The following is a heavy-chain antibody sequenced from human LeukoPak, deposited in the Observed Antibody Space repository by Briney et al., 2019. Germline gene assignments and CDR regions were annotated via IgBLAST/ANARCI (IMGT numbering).Heavy chain of an antibody. V-gene: IGHV3-66*01. CDR2: IYTGGTT. D-gene: IGHD3-16*01. J-gene: IGHJ4*02. CDR1: GFTVSSSNY. CDR3: AREISRFGI. Sequence: PGGSLRLSRAASGFTVSSSNYMNWVRQAPGKGLEWVSGIYTGGTTYYTDSVKGRFTISRDNPNNTLYLQMHSLRAEDTAVYYCAREISRFGIWGQGTLVTVSS.